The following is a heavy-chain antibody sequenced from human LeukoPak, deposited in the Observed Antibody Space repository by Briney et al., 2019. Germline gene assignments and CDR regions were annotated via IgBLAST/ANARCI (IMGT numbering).Heavy chain of an antibody. CDR3: ARGARVVRGVIHFFDY. CDR1: GGSISSGGYS. Sequence: NPSETLSLTCAVSGGSISSGGYSWSWIRQPPGKGLEWIGYIYHSGSTYYNPSLKSRVTISVDRSKNQFSLKLSSVTAADTAVYYCARGARVVRGVIHFFDYWGQGTLVTVSS. V-gene: IGHV4-30-2*01. J-gene: IGHJ4*02. D-gene: IGHD3-10*01. CDR2: IYHSGST.